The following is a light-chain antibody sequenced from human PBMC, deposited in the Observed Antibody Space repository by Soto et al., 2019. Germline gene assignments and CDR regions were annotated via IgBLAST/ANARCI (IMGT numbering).Light chain of an antibody. Sequence: QSALTQPASVSGSPGQSITISCTGTSSDVGGYNYVSWYQQHPGKAPKLMIYDVSNRPSGVSNRFSGSKSGNTDSLTISGLQAEDEADYYCSSYTSSSTRVFGGWTKVTVL. CDR2: DVS. V-gene: IGLV2-14*01. CDR1: SSDVGGYNY. J-gene: IGLJ2*01. CDR3: SSYTSSSTRV.